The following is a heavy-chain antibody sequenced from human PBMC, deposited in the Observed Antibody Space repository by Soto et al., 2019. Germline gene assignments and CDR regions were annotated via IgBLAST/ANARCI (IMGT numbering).Heavy chain of an antibody. CDR2: ISAYNGNT. CDR3: ARDAAVGLFDY. J-gene: IGHJ4*02. CDR1: GYTFTSYG. D-gene: IGHD1-26*01. V-gene: IGHV1-18*01. Sequence: GASVKVSCKASGYTFTSYGISWVRQAPGQGRGWMGWISAYNGNTNSAQKLQGRVTITTAPSTSTAYMELRSLRSDDTAVYYCARDAAVGLFDYWGQGTLVTVSS.